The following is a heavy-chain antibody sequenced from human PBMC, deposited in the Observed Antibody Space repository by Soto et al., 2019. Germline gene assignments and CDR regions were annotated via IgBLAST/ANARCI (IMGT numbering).Heavy chain of an antibody. CDR2: IHYSGTA. Sequence: PSETLSLTCTVSGGSINSFFWSWTRLPPGKGLEWIAYIHYSGTANYNPSLKSRVTLSRDTSKNEFSLKLSSVSTADTAMYSCARLTYYDSTGAFDHWGQGALVTVSS. D-gene: IGHD3-22*01. J-gene: IGHJ5*02. CDR3: ARLTYYDSTGAFDH. V-gene: IGHV4-59*01. CDR1: GGSINSFF.